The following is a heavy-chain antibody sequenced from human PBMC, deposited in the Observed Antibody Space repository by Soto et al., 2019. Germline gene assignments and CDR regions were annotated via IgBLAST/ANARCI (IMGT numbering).Heavy chain of an antibody. Sequence: EVQLVESGGDLVQPGGSLRLSCAASGFTFSSYSMNWDRQAPGKGLEWVIYISSSSGIIYSADSVKGRFTISRDNAKNSLYLQMNSLRDEDTAVYYCAGDSAYAFDIWGQGTMVTVSS. CDR3: AGDSAYAFDI. CDR2: ISSSSGII. D-gene: IGHD2-21*01. V-gene: IGHV3-48*02. CDR1: GFTFSSYS. J-gene: IGHJ3*02.